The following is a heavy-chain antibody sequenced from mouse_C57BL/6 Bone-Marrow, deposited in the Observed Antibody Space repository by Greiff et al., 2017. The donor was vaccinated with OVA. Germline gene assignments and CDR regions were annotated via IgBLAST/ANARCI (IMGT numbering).Heavy chain of an antibody. CDR3: TLLLRSFYYALDY. CDR1: GYTFTSYW. V-gene: IGHV1-5*01. J-gene: IGHJ4*01. Sequence: VQLKQSGTVLARPGASVKLSCKTSGYTFTSYWMHWVNQRPGQGLEWIGAIYPGNSDPSYNQKFKGKAKLTAVTSASTAYMELSSLTNEDSAVCYDTLLLRSFYYALDYWGQGTSVTVSS. CDR2: IYPGNSDP. D-gene: IGHD1-1*01.